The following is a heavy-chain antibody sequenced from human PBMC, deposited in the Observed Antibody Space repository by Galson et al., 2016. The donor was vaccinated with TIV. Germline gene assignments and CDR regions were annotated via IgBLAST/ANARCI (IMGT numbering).Heavy chain of an antibody. V-gene: IGHV4-30-4*01. J-gene: IGHJ6*02. Sequence: TLSLTCSVFGGSISNGDNSWTWIRQPPGKGLEWLGSVYYSGSTIYSPSLRGRVTISVERSKNQFSVNLNSLTAADTAVYYCARVSLPSYYAVDVRGQGTTVTVSS. CDR2: VYYSGST. D-gene: IGHD3-16*01. CDR1: GGSISNGDNS. CDR3: ARVSLPSYYAVDV.